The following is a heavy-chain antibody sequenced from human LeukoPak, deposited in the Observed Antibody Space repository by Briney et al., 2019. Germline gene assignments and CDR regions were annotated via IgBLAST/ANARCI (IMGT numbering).Heavy chain of an antibody. J-gene: IGHJ4*02. CDR2: ITASGGT. Sequence: GRSLRLSCAASGFTFSHYAMHWVRQAPGKGLEWVSTITASGGTYYADSLKGRFTISRDTSKNTLYLQINSLRAEDTAVYYCAKRGRYYFDQWGQGTLVTVSS. CDR1: GFTFSHYA. CDR3: AKRGRYYFDQ. V-gene: IGHV3-23*01.